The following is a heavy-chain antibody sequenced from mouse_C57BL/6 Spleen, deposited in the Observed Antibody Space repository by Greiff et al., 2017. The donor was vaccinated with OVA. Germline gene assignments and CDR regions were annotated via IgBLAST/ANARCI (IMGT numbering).Heavy chain of an antibody. Sequence: QVHVKQPGAELVRPGSSVKLSCKASGYTFTSYWMDWVKQRPGQGLEWIGNIYPSDSETHYNQKFKDKATLTVDKSSSTAYMQLSSLTSEDSAVYYCARKDYEPAGFAYWGQGTLVTVSA. CDR1: GYTFTSYW. V-gene: IGHV1-61*01. CDR3: ARKDYEPAGFAY. CDR2: IYPSDSET. J-gene: IGHJ3*01. D-gene: IGHD2-4*01.